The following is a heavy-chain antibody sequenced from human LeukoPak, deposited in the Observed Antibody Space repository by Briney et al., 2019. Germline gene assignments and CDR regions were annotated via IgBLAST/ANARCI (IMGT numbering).Heavy chain of an antibody. CDR2: IYYSGST. CDR3: AAFRGYDFAYYFDY. Sequence: SQTLSLTCTVSGGSISSGDYYLSWIRQPPGKGLEWIGYIYYSGSTYYNPTLKSRVTISVDTSKNQFSLKLSSVTAADTAVYYCAAFRGYDFAYYFDYWGQGTLVTVSS. CDR1: GGSISSGDYY. V-gene: IGHV4-30-4*08. D-gene: IGHD5-12*01. J-gene: IGHJ4*02.